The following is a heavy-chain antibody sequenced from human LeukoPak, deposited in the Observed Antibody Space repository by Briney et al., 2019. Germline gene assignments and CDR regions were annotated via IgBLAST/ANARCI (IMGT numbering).Heavy chain of an antibody. Sequence: SETLSLTCTVSGGSINSGAYSWSWIRQHPGKGLEWIGYIYYSGITYYNPSLKNRVTISVDTSKNQFSLKLSSVTAADTTVYYCGRNYGALFDSWGQGTLVTVSS. CDR3: GRNYGALFDS. CDR2: IYYSGIT. V-gene: IGHV4-31*03. D-gene: IGHD1-7*01. CDR1: GGSINSGAYS. J-gene: IGHJ4*02.